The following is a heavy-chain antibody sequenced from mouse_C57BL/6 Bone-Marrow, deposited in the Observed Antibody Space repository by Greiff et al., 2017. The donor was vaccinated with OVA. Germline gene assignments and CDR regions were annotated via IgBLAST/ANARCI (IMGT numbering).Heavy chain of an antibody. Sequence: QVQLQQPGAELVRPGSSVKLSCKASGYTFTSYWMHWVKQRPIQGLEWIGNIDPSDSETHYNQKFKDKATLTVDKSSSTAYMQLSSLTSEDSAVYYCARRHYNGSSSYWYFDVWGTGTTVTVSS. CDR2: IDPSDSET. D-gene: IGHD1-1*01. J-gene: IGHJ1*03. CDR1: GYTFTSYW. CDR3: ARRHYNGSSSYWYFDV. V-gene: IGHV1-52*01.